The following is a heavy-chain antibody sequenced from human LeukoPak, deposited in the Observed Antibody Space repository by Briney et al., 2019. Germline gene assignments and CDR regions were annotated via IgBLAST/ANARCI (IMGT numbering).Heavy chain of an antibody. CDR3: ARDGYGSGSYRFDY. V-gene: IGHV3-74*01. D-gene: IGHD3-10*01. J-gene: IGHJ4*02. CDR1: GFTFSSYW. Sequence: PGGSLRLSCAASGFTFSSYWMHWVRQAPGKGLVWVSRINSDGTITDYADSVKGRFIISRDNAKNTLYLQMNSLRAEDTAVYYCARDGYGSGSYRFDYWGQGTLVTVSS. CDR2: INSDGTIT.